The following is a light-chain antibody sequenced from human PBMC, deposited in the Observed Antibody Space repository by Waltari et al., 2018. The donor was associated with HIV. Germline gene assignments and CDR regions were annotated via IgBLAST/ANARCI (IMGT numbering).Light chain of an antibody. CDR3: QQYKYWPPWT. CDR1: QSVRYH. CDR2: GAS. Sequence: EIVMTQSPATPHVSLGERATLSCRASQSVRYHLAWYQQKPGQPPRLLIYGASTRATGIPARFSASGSGTEFTLTISSLQSEDFAVYYCQQYKYWPPWTFGQGTKVDIK. V-gene: IGKV3-15*01. J-gene: IGKJ1*01.